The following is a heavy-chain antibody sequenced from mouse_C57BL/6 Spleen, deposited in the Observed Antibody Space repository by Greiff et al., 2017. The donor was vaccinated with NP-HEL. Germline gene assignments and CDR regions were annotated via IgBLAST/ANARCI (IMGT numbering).Heavy chain of an antibody. CDR2: FHPYNDDT. D-gene: IGHD2-4*01. CDR3: ARGDYDYDGYYAMDY. V-gene: IGHV1-47*01. Sequence: VKLQESGAELVKPGASVKMSCKASGYTFTTYPIEWMKQNHGKSLEWIGNFHPYNDDTKYNEKFKGKATLTVEKSSSTVYLELSRLTSDDSAVYYCARGDYDYDGYYAMDYWGQGTSVTVSS. J-gene: IGHJ4*01. CDR1: GYTFTTYP.